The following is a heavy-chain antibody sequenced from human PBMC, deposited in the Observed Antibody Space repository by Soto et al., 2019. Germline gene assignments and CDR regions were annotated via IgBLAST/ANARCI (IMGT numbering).Heavy chain of an antibody. CDR2: ISGSGAGT. CDR3: ANARYCYGGSCYGLPYYYGMDV. Sequence: EVQLLESGGTLVQPGGSLRLSCAASGFTFSSYSMSWVRQAPGKGLEWVSGISGSGAGTYYADSVQGRFTISRDNSENVVYLQMNSLRAEDTAVYYCANARYCYGGSCYGLPYYYGMDVWGQGTTVTVSS. J-gene: IGHJ6*02. V-gene: IGHV3-23*01. D-gene: IGHD2-15*01. CDR1: GFTFSSYS.